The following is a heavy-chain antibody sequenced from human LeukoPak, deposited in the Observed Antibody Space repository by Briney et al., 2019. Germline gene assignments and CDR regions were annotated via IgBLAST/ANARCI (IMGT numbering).Heavy chain of an antibody. J-gene: IGHJ4*02. Sequence: ASVKVSFKASGGTFSSYAISWVRQAPGQGLEWMGGIIPIFGTANYAQKFQGRVTITADESTSTAYMELSSLRSEDTAVYYCARLTAAAPGIHWGQGTLVTVSS. D-gene: IGHD6-13*01. CDR1: GGTFSSYA. CDR3: ARLTAAAPGIH. V-gene: IGHV1-69*13. CDR2: IIPIFGTA.